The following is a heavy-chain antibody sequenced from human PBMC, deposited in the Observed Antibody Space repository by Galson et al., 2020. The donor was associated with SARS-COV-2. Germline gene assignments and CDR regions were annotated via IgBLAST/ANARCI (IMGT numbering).Heavy chain of an antibody. CDR3: ARVGAVAGYYCYNGRDV. CDR1: GYTFTGYY. Sequence: ASVKVSCKASGYTFTGYYMHWVRQAPGQGLEWMGWINPNSGGTNYAQKFQGRVTMTRDTSISKAYMVLSRLRSDDTAVYYCARVGAVAGYYCYNGRDVWGQGTTVTVS. CDR2: INPNSGGT. D-gene: IGHD6-19*01. V-gene: IGHV1-2*02. J-gene: IGHJ6*02.